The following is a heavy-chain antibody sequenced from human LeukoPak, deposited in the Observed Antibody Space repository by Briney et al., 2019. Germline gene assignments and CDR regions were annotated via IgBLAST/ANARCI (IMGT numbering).Heavy chain of an antibody. CDR1: GYSISSGYF. CDR3: ASFYCSGGSCYQYYYYYYMDV. CDR2: FYHSGIT. V-gene: IGHV4-38-2*02. D-gene: IGHD2-15*01. J-gene: IGHJ6*03. Sequence: SETLSLTCTVSGYSISSGYFWGWIRQPPGKGLEWIGSFYHSGITYYNPSLKSRVTISVEMSKNQFSLKLSSVTAADTAVYYCASFYCSGGSCYQYYYYYYMDVWGKGTTVTISS.